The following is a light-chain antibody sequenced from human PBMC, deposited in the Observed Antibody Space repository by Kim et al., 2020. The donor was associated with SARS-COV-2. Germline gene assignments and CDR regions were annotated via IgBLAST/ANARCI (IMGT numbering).Light chain of an antibody. CDR3: HQYGSSPET. J-gene: IGKJ1*01. CDR1: GTIFGHL. V-gene: IGKV3-20*01. Sequence: SPGESATLSCRASGTIFGHLLPWYQQRPSQAPRLLIYGVSTRANGIPDRFSGSGSGTDFTLTISRLEVEDFAVYYCHQYGSSPETFGQGTKVDIK. CDR2: GVS.